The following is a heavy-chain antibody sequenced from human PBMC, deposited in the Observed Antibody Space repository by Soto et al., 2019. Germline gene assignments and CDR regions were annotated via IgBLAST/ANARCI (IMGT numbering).Heavy chain of an antibody. Sequence: GGSLRLSCAASGFTFSTYTMSWVRQAPGEGLEWVSGIIQSGETFYADSVKGRFTISRDNSNNMLYLQIHSLRVDDTAVYYCAKDRQPDDRWPFDHWGQGTLVTVSS. D-gene: IGHD3-16*02. CDR1: GFTFSTYT. V-gene: IGHV3-23*01. CDR2: IIQSGET. J-gene: IGHJ4*02. CDR3: AKDRQPDDRWPFDH.